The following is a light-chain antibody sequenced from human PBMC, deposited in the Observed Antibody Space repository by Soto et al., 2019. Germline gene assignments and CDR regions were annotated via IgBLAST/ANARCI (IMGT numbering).Light chain of an antibody. V-gene: IGKV1-9*01. CDR2: HAS. CDR1: QGISNH. Sequence: DIQLTQSPSFLSASVGDRVTITFRASQGISNHFAWYQQKPAKAPSLLIDHASTFQSGVRSRFSCSQSGTELTRTICSLQSEDFATYYCQKFSCYPFTLGPGIKVDV. CDR3: QKFSCYPFT. J-gene: IGKJ3*01.